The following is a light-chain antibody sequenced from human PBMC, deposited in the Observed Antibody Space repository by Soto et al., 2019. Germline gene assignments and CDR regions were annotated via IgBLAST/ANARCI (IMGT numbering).Light chain of an antibody. J-gene: IGKJ1*01. V-gene: IGKV1-5*01. Sequence: DFQLTQSPSTVSASVGDRVTITCRTSKTTGTWMAWYQQKPGKAPKLLIYDASRLETGIPSRFRGSGVGAEFALTITSLHPDDFATYYCQRYTTYSGTFGQGTKVEVK. CDR3: QRYTTYSGT. CDR2: DAS. CDR1: KTTGTW.